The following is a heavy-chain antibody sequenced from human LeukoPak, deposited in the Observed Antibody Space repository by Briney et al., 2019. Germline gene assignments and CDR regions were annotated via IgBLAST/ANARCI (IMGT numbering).Heavy chain of an antibody. CDR3: ASSPVGLWSGDHYGMDI. Sequence: GGSLRLSCAASGFAFSNYAMAWVRQAPGKGLAWVSHINSYGSNTTYADSVKGRFTISRDNAKNTLYLQMNSLSVEDTALYYCASSPVGLWSGDHYGMDIWGQGTTVTVSS. D-gene: IGHD3-3*01. V-gene: IGHV3-74*01. J-gene: IGHJ6*02. CDR1: GFAFSNYA. CDR2: INSYGSNT.